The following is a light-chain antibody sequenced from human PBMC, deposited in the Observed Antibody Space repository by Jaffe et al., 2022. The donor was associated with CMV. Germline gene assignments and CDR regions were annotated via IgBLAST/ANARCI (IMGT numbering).Light chain of an antibody. V-gene: IGKV3-11*01. CDR1: HNIYTY. CDR2: DAF. J-gene: IGKJ3*01. CDR3: QQRGDRPPVSFT. Sequence: EIVLTQSPATLSLSPGERATLSCRASHNIYTYLAWYQQKPGQAPRLLIYDAFNRATGIPARFSGSGSGTDFTLTISSLEPEDFAVYYCQQRGDRPPVSFTFGPGTKVDVK.